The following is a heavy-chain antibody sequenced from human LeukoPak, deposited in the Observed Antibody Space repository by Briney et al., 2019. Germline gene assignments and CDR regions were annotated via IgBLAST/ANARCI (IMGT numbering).Heavy chain of an antibody. Sequence: PGGSLRLSCAASGFTFSSYAMSWVRQAPGVGLEWVSTISGRGGSTFYADSVKGRLTISRDNSKNTLYLQMNSLRADDTAVYYCAKGYYDILTDHLHNWFNPWGQGTLVIVSS. CDR1: GFTFSSYA. V-gene: IGHV3-23*01. CDR2: ISGRGGST. J-gene: IGHJ5*02. D-gene: IGHD3-9*01. CDR3: AKGYYDILTDHLHNWFNP.